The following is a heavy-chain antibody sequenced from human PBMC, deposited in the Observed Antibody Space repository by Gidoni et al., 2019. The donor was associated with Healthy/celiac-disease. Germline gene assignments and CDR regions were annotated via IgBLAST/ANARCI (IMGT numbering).Heavy chain of an antibody. Sequence: QVQLVQPGAEVKKPGSSVKVSCKASGGTFSSYAISWVRQDPGQGLGWMGGIIPIFGTANYEQKFQGRVTITADESTSTAYMELSSLRSEDTAVYYCAREGHRDSSGYYRPFDYWGQGTLVTVSS. CDR1: GGTFSSYA. CDR2: IIPIFGTA. CDR3: AREGHRDSSGYYRPFDY. J-gene: IGHJ4*02. D-gene: IGHD3-22*01. V-gene: IGHV1-69*01.